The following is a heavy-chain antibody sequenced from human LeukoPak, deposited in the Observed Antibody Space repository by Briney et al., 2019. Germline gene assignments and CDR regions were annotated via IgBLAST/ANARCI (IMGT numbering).Heavy chain of an antibody. D-gene: IGHD5-24*01. J-gene: IGHJ3*02. Sequence: SETLSLTSTISGGSISSYYWSWIRQPPGKGLEWIGYINYSGSTNHNPSVQSRVTISVDTSKNQISLNLSSVTAADTAVYYRASCRDGYNVFDIWGQGTMVTVSS. V-gene: IGHV4-59*01. CDR3: ASCRDGYNVFDI. CDR2: INYSGST. CDR1: GGSISSYY.